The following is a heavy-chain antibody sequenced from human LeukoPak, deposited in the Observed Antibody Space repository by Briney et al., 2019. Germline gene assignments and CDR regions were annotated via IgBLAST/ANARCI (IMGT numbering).Heavy chain of an antibody. Sequence: PGGSLRLSCAASGFTVSSNYMSWVRQAPGKGLERVSVIYSGGSTYYADSVKFRFTISIDNSKNTLYLQMNSLRAEDTAVYYCARGDFYDSSGYVELYFDYWGQGTLVTVSS. D-gene: IGHD3-22*01. CDR3: ARGDFYDSSGYVELYFDY. J-gene: IGHJ4*02. V-gene: IGHV3-53*01. CDR1: GFTVSSNY. CDR2: IYSGGST.